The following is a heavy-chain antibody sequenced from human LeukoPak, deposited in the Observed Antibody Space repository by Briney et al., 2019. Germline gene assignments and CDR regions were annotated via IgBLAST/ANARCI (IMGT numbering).Heavy chain of an antibody. CDR3: ASGYYYDSSGYYHFDY. CDR2: IYYSGST. Sequence: PSETLSLTCTVSGGSISSSRYYWGWTRQPPGKGLEWIGSIYYSGSTYYNPPLKSRVPISVDTSKNQFSLKLSSVTAADTAVYYCASGYYYDSSGYYHFDYWGQGTLVTVSS. J-gene: IGHJ4*02. CDR1: GGSISSSRYY. D-gene: IGHD3-22*01. V-gene: IGHV4-39*01.